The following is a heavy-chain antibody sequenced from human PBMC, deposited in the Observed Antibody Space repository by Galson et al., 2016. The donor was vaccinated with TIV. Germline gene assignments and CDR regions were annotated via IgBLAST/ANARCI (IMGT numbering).Heavy chain of an antibody. D-gene: IGHD3-3*01. Sequence: SETLSLTCSVSGGAMNSDVYYWTWIRQPRGKGLEWIGSIYYTGTTYYTPSLGSRVTISAETSKNQFSLRLTSVTAADTAIYYCAKFGAYYHYMDVWCKGTTVTVSS. J-gene: IGHJ6*03. CDR1: GGAMNSDVYY. V-gene: IGHV4-39*07. CDR3: AKFGAYYHYMDV. CDR2: IYYTGTT.